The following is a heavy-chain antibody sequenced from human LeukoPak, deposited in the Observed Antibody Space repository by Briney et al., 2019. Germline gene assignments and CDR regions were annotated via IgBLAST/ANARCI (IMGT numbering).Heavy chain of an antibody. D-gene: IGHD1-1*01. Sequence: SETLSLTCAVYGGSFSGYYWSWIRQPPGKGLEWIGEINHSGSTNYNPSLKSRVTISVDTSKNQFSLKLSSVTAADTAVYYCARHQRFLDYFDYWGQGTLVTVSS. CDR3: ARHQRFLDYFDY. CDR2: INHSGST. J-gene: IGHJ4*02. V-gene: IGHV4-34*01. CDR1: GGSFSGYY.